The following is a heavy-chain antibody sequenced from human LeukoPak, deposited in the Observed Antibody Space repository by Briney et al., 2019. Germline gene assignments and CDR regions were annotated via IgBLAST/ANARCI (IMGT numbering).Heavy chain of an antibody. D-gene: IGHD6-13*01. J-gene: IGHJ6*03. Sequence: ASVKVSCKASGYTFTSYGISWVRQAPGQGLEWMGWISAYNGNTNYAQKFQGRVTITADKSTSTAYMELSSLRSEDTAVYYCARAGTGYYYYMDVWGKGTTVTISS. V-gene: IGHV1-18*01. CDR2: ISAYNGNT. CDR1: GYTFTSYG. CDR3: ARAGTGYYYYMDV.